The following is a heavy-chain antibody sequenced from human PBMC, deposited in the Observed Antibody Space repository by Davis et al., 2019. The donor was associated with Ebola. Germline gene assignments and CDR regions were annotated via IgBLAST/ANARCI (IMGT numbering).Heavy chain of an antibody. V-gene: IGHV4-39*01. CDR2: IYYSGST. CDR1: GGSISSSSYY. D-gene: IGHD4-17*01. CDR3: ARHLWGGDYGR. J-gene: IGHJ4*02. Sequence: SETLSLTCTVPGGSISSSSYYWGWIRQPPGKGLEWIGSIYYSGSTYYNPSLKSRVTISVDTSKNQFTLKLSSVTAADTAVYYCARHLWGGDYGRWGQGTLVTVSS.